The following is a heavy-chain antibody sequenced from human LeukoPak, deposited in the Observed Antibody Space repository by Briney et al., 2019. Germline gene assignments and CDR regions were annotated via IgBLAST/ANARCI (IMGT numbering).Heavy chain of an antibody. V-gene: IGHV1-8*01. J-gene: IGHJ4*02. D-gene: IGHD5-18*01. Sequence: GASVKVSFKASGYTFTIYDINWVRQATGQGLEWMGWMNPNSGNTGYAQKFQGRVTMTRNTSISTAYMELSSLRSEDTAVYYCARVRGYSYGRHFDYWGQGTLVTVSS. CDR1: GYTFTIYD. CDR2: MNPNSGNT. CDR3: ARVRGYSYGRHFDY.